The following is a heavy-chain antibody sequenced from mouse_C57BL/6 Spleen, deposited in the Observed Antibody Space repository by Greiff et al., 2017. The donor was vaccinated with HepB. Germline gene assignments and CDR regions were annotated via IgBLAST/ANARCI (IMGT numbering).Heavy chain of an antibody. Sequence: VQLQQSGAELVKPGASVKMSCKASGYTFTSYWITWVKQRPGQGLEWIGDIYPGSGSTNYNEKFKSKATLTVDTSSSTAYMQLSSLTSEDSAVYYCARESLRLGYYFDYWGQGTTLTVSS. D-gene: IGHD2-12*01. CDR2: IYPGSGST. V-gene: IGHV1-55*01. CDR1: GYTFTSYW. J-gene: IGHJ2*01. CDR3: ARESLRLGYYFDY.